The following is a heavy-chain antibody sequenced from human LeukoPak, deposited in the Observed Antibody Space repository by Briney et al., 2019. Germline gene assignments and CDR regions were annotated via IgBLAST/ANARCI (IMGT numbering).Heavy chain of an antibody. J-gene: IGHJ4*02. CDR2: INPNSGGT. D-gene: IGHD5-12*01. V-gene: IGHV1-2*02. CDR3: ARGVDPAPPYFDY. Sequence: ASLKVSCKASGYTFTGYYMHWVRQAPGQGLEWMGWINPNSGGTNYAQKFQGRATMTRDTSISTAYMELSRLRSDDTAVYYCARGVDPAPPYFDYWGQGTLVTVSS. CDR1: GYTFTGYY.